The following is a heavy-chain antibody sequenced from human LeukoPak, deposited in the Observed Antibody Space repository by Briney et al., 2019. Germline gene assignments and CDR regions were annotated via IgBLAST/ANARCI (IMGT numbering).Heavy chain of an antibody. J-gene: IGHJ4*02. V-gene: IGHV4-59*01. D-gene: IGHD4-11*01. CDR2: IYYSENT. Sequence: SQTLSLTCSVSGDSISSYYWSWIRQPPRKGLEWIGPIYYSENTNHNPSLKSRVTISVDTSKNQFSLKLRSVTAADTAVYYCAREGVTKYSFDYWGQGTLVTVSS. CDR3: AREGVTKYSFDY. CDR1: GDSISSYY.